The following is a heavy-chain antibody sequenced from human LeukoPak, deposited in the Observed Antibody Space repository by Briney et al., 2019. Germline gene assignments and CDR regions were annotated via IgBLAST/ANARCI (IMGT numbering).Heavy chain of an antibody. CDR1: GGSISSYY. J-gene: IGHJ3*02. Sequence: SETLSLTCTVSGGSISSYYWSWIRQPPGKGLEWIAYFYYSGSTNYNPSLKSRVTMSGDMSKNQFSLKLSSVTAADTAVYYCATNAGAAAFDTFDIWGQGTMVTVSS. CDR3: ATNAGAAAFDTFDI. D-gene: IGHD6-13*01. V-gene: IGHV4-59*01. CDR2: FYYSGST.